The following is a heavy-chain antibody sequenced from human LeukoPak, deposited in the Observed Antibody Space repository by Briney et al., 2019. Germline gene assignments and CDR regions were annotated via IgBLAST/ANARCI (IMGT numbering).Heavy chain of an antibody. CDR1: GFTFDNYG. J-gene: IGHJ4*02. D-gene: IGHD3-3*01. Sequence: PGGSLRLSCAASGFTFDNYGMSWVRQVPGKGLEWVSSINANGGSTAYADSVRGRFTNSRDNAKNSLYLQMNNLRAEDTAFYYCVRHDFWSGFKGGDYWGQGTLVTVSS. CDR3: VRHDFWSGFKGGDY. CDR2: INANGGST. V-gene: IGHV3-20*04.